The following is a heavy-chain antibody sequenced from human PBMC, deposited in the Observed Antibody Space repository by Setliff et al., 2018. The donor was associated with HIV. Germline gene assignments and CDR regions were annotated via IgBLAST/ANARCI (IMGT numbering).Heavy chain of an antibody. Sequence: SETLSLTCTVSGDSISTGYHYWSWIRQPAGKGLEWIGRIYTSGSTNYNPSLKSRVTISVDTSKNEFSLKLSSVTAADTAVYYCARSSSHWSGWFDPWGQGTLVTVSS. D-gene: IGHD6-13*01. CDR1: GDSISTGYHY. CDR3: ARSSSHWSGWFDP. V-gene: IGHV4-61*02. J-gene: IGHJ5*02. CDR2: IYTSGST.